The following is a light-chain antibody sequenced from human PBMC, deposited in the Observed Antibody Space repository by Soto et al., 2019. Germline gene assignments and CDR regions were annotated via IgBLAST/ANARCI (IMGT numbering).Light chain of an antibody. V-gene: IGKV3D-20*01. J-gene: IGKJ4*01. CDR1: QSVGRAY. CDR2: GAS. CDR3: QQYASSPLT. Sequence: EIVLTQSPATLSLSPGERATLSCGASQSVGRAYLAWYQQKPGLAPRLLIHGASIRATGIPDRFSGSGSGTDFTLIINRLEPEDFAVYFCQQYASSPLTFGGGTEVEIK.